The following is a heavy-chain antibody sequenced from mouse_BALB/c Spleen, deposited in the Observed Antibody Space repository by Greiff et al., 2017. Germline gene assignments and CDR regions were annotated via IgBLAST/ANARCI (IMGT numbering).Heavy chain of an antibody. CDR2: IDPANGNT. V-gene: IGHV14-3*02. CDR1: GFNIKDTY. J-gene: IGHJ4*01. CDR3: APAYYYAMDY. Sequence: VQLQQSGAELVKPGASVKLSCTASGFNIKDTYMHWVKQRPEQGLEWIGRIDPANGNTKYDPKFQGKATITADTSSNTAYLQLSSLTSEDTAVYYCAPAYYYAMDYWGQGTSVTVSS.